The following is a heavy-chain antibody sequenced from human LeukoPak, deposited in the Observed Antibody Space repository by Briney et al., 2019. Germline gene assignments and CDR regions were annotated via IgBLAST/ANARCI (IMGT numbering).Heavy chain of an antibody. V-gene: IGHV1-46*01. CDR1: GYTFTSYR. CDR2: IDPSGGTT. Sequence: GASVKVSCKASGYTFTSYRMHWVRQAPGQGLEWMGIIDPSGGTTSYAQKFQGRVTMTRDTSTSTVYMELSSLGSEDTAVYYCARGLGSGSYYGSWGQGTLVTVSS. CDR3: ARGLGSGSYYGS. J-gene: IGHJ5*02. D-gene: IGHD3-10*01.